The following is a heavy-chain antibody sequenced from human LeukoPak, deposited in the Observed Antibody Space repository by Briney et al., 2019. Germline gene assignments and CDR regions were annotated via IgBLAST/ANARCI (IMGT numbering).Heavy chain of an antibody. D-gene: IGHD6-19*01. CDR3: ARLRGIAVAGTWLDYYCYYMDV. Sequence: PSETLSLTCTVSGGSISSSSYYWAWIRQPPGKGLEWIGSIYYSGSTYYNPSLKSRVTISVDTSKNQFSLKLSSVTAADTAVYYCARLRGIAVAGTWLDYYCYYMDVWGKGTTVTVSS. CDR2: IYYSGST. CDR1: GGSISSSSYY. J-gene: IGHJ6*03. V-gene: IGHV4-39*01.